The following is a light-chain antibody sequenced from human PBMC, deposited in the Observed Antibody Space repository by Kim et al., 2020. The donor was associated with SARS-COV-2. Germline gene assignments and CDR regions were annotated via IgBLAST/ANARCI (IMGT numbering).Light chain of an antibody. CDR2: RNN. CDR1: SSNIGSNY. J-gene: IGLJ2*01. V-gene: IGLV1-47*01. Sequence: QSVLTQPPSASGTPGQRVTISCSGSSSNIGSNYVYWYQQLPGTAPQLLIYRNNQRPSGVPDRFSGSKSGTSASLAISGLRSEDEADYYCAAWDDSLSVVVFGGGTQLTVL. CDR3: AAWDDSLSVVV.